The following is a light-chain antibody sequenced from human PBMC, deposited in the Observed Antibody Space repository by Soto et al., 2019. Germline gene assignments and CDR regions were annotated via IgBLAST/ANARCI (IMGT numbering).Light chain of an antibody. Sequence: DIKMTQSPTSLSASVGDRVTITCRASQGIRNFVAWYQQKPGKAPKLLIYAASTLQSGVPSRFSGSGSGTDFPLTINSLQPEDVATYSCQKYSSVPVFGPGTKVEIK. J-gene: IGKJ3*01. V-gene: IGKV1-27*01. CDR1: QGIRNF. CDR2: AAS. CDR3: QKYSSVPV.